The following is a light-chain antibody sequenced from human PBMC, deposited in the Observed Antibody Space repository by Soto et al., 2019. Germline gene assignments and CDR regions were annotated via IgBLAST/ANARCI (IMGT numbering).Light chain of an antibody. CDR3: ATWDDSLNGVV. CDR1: YSNIGSNA. V-gene: IGLV1-44*01. CDR2: SNN. J-gene: IGLJ2*01. Sequence: QSVLTQPPSASGTPGQRVFISCSGTYSNIGSNAVNWYQQLPGTAPKLLIHSNNERPSGVPDRFSGSKSGTSASLAISGLQSEDESDYYCATWDDSLNGVVFGGGTKLTVL.